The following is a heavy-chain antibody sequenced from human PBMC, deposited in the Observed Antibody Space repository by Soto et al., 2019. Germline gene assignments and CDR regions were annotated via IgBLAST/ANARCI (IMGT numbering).Heavy chain of an antibody. J-gene: IGHJ6*02. CDR1: GFSFDEYA. CDR3: AKLGHCGSTTCYEYYYYGMEV. D-gene: IGHD2-2*01. V-gene: IGHV3-9*01. Sequence: EVQLVESGGGLVQPGGSLRLSCAASGFSFDEYAMHWVRQGPGKGLEWVSSISWNSGSIDYADSVKGRFTISRDNAMNSLYLQMNSLRAEDTALYYCAKLGHCGSTTCYEYYYYGMEVWGQGTTVTVSS. CDR2: ISWNSGSI.